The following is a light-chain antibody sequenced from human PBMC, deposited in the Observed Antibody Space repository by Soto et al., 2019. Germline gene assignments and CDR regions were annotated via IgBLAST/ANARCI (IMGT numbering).Light chain of an antibody. CDR3: CSYASGSIYV. V-gene: IGLV2-14*01. CDR2: EVG. CDR1: SSDVGAFNY. J-gene: IGLJ1*01. Sequence: QSALTQPASVSGSPGQSITISCTGTSSDVGAFNYVSWYLQYPGKAPKLMIYEVGNRPSGVSNRFSGYKSGNTASLTISGLQAEDEADYYCCSYASGSIYVFGTGTKLTVL.